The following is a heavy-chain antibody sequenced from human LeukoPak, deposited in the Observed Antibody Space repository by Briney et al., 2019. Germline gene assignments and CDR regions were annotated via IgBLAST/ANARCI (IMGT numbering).Heavy chain of an antibody. D-gene: IGHD6-13*01. CDR3: AKQYSSSWYRNDAFDI. J-gene: IGHJ3*02. V-gene: IGHV3-30*02. CDR1: GFTFSRYG. CDR2: IRYDGSNK. Sequence: GGSLRLSCAASGFTFSRYGMHWVRQAPGKGLEWVAFIRYDGSNKYYADSVKGRFTISRDNSKNTLYLQMNSLRAEDTAVYYCAKQYSSSWYRNDAFDIWGQGTMVTVSS.